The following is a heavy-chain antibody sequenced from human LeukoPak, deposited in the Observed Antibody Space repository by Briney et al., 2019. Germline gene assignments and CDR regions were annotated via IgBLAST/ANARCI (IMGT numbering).Heavy chain of an antibody. CDR2: IYYTGST. CDR1: GGSISSSSYY. J-gene: IGHJ4*02. CDR3: ARHRRFVGATWIDY. D-gene: IGHD1-26*01. V-gene: IGHV4-39*01. Sequence: TSETLSLTCTVSGGSISSSSYYWGWIRQPPGTGLEWIGSIYYTGSTYYNPSLKSRVTISVDTSKNQFSLKLSSVTAADTAVYYCARHRRFVGATWIDYWGQGTLVTVSS.